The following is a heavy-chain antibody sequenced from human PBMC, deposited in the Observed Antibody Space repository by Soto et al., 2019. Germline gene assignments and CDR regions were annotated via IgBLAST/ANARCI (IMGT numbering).Heavy chain of an antibody. J-gene: IGHJ3*02. CDR3: ARDLGSAAFDI. CDR2: IYYSGST. Sequence: SETLSLTCTVSGGSISSYYWSWIRQPPGKGLEYIGYIYYSGSTNYNPSLKSRVTISVDTSKNQFSLKLSSVTAADTAVCYCARDLGSAAFDIWGQGTMVTVS. D-gene: IGHD1-26*01. V-gene: IGHV4-59*01. CDR1: GGSISSYY.